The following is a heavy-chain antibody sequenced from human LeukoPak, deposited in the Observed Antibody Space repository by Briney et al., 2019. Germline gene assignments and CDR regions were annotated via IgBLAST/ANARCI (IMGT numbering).Heavy chain of an antibody. D-gene: IGHD6-13*01. CDR1: GFTFSSYG. Sequence: GGSLRLSCAASGFTFSSYGMHWVRQAPGKGLEWVAFIRYDGSNKYYADSVKGRFTISRDNSKNTLYLQMNSLRAEDTAVYYCAKDLIAAAGTNLDYWGQGTPVTVSS. V-gene: IGHV3-30*02. CDR2: IRYDGSNK. J-gene: IGHJ4*02. CDR3: AKDLIAAAGTNLDY.